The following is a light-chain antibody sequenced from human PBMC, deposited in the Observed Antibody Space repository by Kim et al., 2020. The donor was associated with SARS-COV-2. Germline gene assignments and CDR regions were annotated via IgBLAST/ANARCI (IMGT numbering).Light chain of an antibody. CDR2: GAS. V-gene: IGKV3-20*01. CDR3: QQYDSSFLT. J-gene: IGKJ4*01. CDR1: QRVSIRY. Sequence: SPGERATLSSRTSQRVSIRYLAWYQQKPGQGLRLLIYGASIRATGTPDRFSGSGSGTDFTLTISRLEPEDFAVYYCQQYDSSFLTFGGGTKVEIK.